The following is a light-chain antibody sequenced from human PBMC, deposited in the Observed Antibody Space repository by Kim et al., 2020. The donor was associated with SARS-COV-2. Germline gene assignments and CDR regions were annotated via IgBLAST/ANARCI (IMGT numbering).Light chain of an antibody. Sequence: GDRVTITCRASQSISSYLNWYQQKPGKAPKLLIYAASSLEGGVPSRFSGSGSGTDFTLTISSLQAEDFATYYCQQSYSTPQTFGQGTKVDIK. CDR3: QQSYSTPQT. J-gene: IGKJ1*01. V-gene: IGKV1-39*01. CDR1: QSISSY. CDR2: AAS.